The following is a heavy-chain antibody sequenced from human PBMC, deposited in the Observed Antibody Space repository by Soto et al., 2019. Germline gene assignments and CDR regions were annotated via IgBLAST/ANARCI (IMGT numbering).Heavy chain of an antibody. CDR2: IYSGGYT. CDR3: ATHRGGGGY. J-gene: IGHJ4*02. CDR1: GFTVSNNY. Sequence: EVQLVESGGGLIQPGGSLRLSCAVSGFTVSNNYMSWVRQAPGKGLEGVSVIYSGGYTAYGDSVKGRFTISRDNSKNTLYLKVKARGPADPSVYYCATHRGGGGYCGQGTLVTVSS. V-gene: IGHV3-53*01. D-gene: IGHD3-10*01.